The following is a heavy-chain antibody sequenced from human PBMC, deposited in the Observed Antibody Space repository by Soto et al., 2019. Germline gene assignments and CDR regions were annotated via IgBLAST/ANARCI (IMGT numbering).Heavy chain of an antibody. CDR2: INPNSGGT. J-gene: IGHJ6*02. V-gene: IGHV1-2*04. Sequence: QVQLVQSGAEVKKPGASVKVSCKASGYTFTGYYMHWVRQAPGQGLEWMGWINPNSGGTNYAQKFPGWVTMTRDTSISTAYMELSRLRSDDTAVYYCAREAVTTGTYYYYYYGMDVWGQGTTVTVSS. D-gene: IGHD4-17*01. CDR1: GYTFTGYY. CDR3: AREAVTTGTYYYYYYGMDV.